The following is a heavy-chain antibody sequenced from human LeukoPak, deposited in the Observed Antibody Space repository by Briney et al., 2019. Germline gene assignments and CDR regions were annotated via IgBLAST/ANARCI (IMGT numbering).Heavy chain of an antibody. D-gene: IGHD2-8*01. CDR1: GFTFSNYD. V-gene: IGHV3-48*03. CDR2: ISNSGGTI. CDR3: ARCIDGVYYHSDDY. Sequence: GGSLRLSCAASGFTFSNYDMNWVRQAPGKGLEWGSLISNSGGTIYYADSVKGRFTISRDNAKKSLYLQMNSLRAEDTAVYYCARCIDGVYYHSDDYWGQGTLVTVSS. J-gene: IGHJ4*02.